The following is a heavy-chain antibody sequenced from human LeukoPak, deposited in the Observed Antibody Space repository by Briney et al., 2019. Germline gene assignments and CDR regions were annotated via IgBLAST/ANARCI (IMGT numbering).Heavy chain of an antibody. D-gene: IGHD2-15*01. CDR3: ASGVVAPTIAETKTPDYYYYYMDV. J-gene: IGHJ6*03. V-gene: IGHV1-69*05. Sequence: GSSVKVSCKASGGTFSSYAISWVRQAPGQGLEWMGGIIPIFGTANYAQKFQGRVTITTDESTSTAYMELSSLRSEDTAVYYCASGVVAPTIAETKTPDYYYYYMDVWGKGTTVTVSS. CDR1: GGTFSSYA. CDR2: IIPIFGTA.